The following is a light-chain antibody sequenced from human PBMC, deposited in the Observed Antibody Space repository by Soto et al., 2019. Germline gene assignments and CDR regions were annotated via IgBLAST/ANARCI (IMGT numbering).Light chain of an antibody. V-gene: IGKV3-20*01. J-gene: IGKJ3*01. Sequence: EIVLTQSPGTLSLSPGESATLSCRASQSVSSSYLAWYQQKPGQAPRLLISAAYSRASGIPGRFSGSGSGTDFTLTIRRLEPEDFAVYYGQHYGGPFTFGPGTKVDIK. CDR2: AAY. CDR1: QSVSSSY. CDR3: QHYGGPFT.